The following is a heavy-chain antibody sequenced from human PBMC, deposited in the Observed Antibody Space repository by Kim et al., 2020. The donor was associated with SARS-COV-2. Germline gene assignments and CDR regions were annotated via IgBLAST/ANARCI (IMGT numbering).Heavy chain of an antibody. CDR2: ISSDGNDK. V-gene: IGHV3-33*01. Sequence: GGSLRLSCAMSGFTSSTYGMHWVRQAPGKGLEWVAFISSDGNDKYHADSVKGRFTVSRDNSKNTLFLQMNSLRAEDTAVYFCARDGISGIDNWGQGTLVTVSS. D-gene: IGHD1-20*01. CDR1: GFTSSTYG. J-gene: IGHJ4*02. CDR3: ARDGISGIDN.